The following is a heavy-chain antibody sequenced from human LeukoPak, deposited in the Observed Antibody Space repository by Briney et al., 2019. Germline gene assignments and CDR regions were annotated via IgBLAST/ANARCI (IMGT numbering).Heavy chain of an antibody. J-gene: IGHJ4*02. CDR1: RFTFSTYW. V-gene: IGHV3-74*01. CDR3: ASPYDYYDSSGYSH. D-gene: IGHD3-22*01. Sequence: PGGSLRLSCAASRFTFSTYWMHWVRQAPGKGLVWVSRINSDGSSTGYADSVKGRFTISRDNSKNTLYLQMNSLRAEDTAVYYCASPYDYYDSSGYSHWGQGTLVTVSP. CDR2: INSDGSST.